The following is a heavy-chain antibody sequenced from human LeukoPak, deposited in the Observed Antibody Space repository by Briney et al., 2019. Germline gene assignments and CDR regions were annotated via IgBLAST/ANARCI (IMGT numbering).Heavy chain of an antibody. Sequence: PGGSLRLSCAASGFTFDDYAMSWVRQAPGKGLEWVSAISGSGGSTYYADSVKGRFTISRDNSKNTLYLQMNSLRAEDTAVYYCAKANDFWSGVFDYWGQGTLVTVSS. CDR1: GFTFDDYA. CDR3: AKANDFWSGVFDY. V-gene: IGHV3-23*01. D-gene: IGHD3-3*01. J-gene: IGHJ4*02. CDR2: ISGSGGST.